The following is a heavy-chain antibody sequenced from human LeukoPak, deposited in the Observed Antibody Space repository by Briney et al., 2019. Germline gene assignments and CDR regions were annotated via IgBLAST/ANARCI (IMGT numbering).Heavy chain of an antibody. CDR2: IYPGDSDT. CDR3: ARHARTYGSGSYYNSWFDP. CDR1: GYSFTSYW. Sequence: GESLKISCKGSGYSFTSYWIGWVRQMPGKGLEWMGIIYPGDSDTRYSPSFQGQVTISADKSITTAYLQWSSLKASDTATYYCARHARTYGSGSYYNSWFDPWGQGTLVTVSS. V-gene: IGHV5-51*01. D-gene: IGHD3-10*01. J-gene: IGHJ5*02.